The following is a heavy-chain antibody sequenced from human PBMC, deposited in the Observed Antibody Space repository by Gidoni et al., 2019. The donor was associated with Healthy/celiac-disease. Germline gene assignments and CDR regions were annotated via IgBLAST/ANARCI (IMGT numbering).Heavy chain of an antibody. CDR2: ISWNGGST. CDR1: GFPLDAYG. Sequence: EVQLAEPGGGVVRPGGSLSISCAAPGFPLDAYGRSWVSQAPGKGLEWVSGISWNGGSTGYADSVKGRFTISRDNAKNSLYLQMNSLRARDTALYYCAGVGYYCGSGSYYVYFDYWGQGTLVTVSS. CDR3: AGVGYYCGSGSYYVYFDY. J-gene: IGHJ4*02. V-gene: IGHV3-20*04. D-gene: IGHD3-10*01.